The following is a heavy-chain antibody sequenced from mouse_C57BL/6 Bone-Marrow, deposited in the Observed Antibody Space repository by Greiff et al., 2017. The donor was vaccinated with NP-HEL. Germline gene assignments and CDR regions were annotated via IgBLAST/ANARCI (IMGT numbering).Heavy chain of an antibody. Sequence: VQLQQSGAELVRPGSSVKLSCKTSGYKFPSHGINWVKQRPGQGLEWIGYINIGNGYTEYPEKFKGQATLTSDTSSSTAYMQLSSLTSEDSAIYFCAKLGFDCGCRGTGLTVSA. V-gene: IGHV1-58*01. CDR3: AKLGFDC. J-gene: IGHJ2*03. D-gene: IGHD4-1*01. CDR1: GYKFPSHG. CDR2: INIGNGYT.